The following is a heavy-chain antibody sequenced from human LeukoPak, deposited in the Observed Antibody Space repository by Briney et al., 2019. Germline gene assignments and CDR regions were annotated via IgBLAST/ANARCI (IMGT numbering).Heavy chain of an antibody. V-gene: IGHV3-21*01. CDR1: GYTFSSYS. CDR2: ISSSSSYI. CDR3: ASSCCSSTTPEP. Sequence: SGGSLRLSCAASGYTFSSYSMNWVRQAPGKGLEWVSSISSSSSYIYYADSVKGRFTISRDNAKNSLYLQMNSLRAEDTAVYYCASSCCSSTTPEPWGQGTLVTVSS. D-gene: IGHD2-2*01. J-gene: IGHJ5*02.